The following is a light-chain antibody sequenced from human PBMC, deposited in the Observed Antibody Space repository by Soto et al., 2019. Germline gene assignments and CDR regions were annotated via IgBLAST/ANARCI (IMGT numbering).Light chain of an antibody. CDR2: KAS. J-gene: IGKJ1*01. V-gene: IGKV1-5*03. CDR1: QSISSW. Sequence: DIQMTQSPSTLSASVGDRVTITCRASQSISSWLAWYQQKPGKAPKLLIYKASNLESGVPSRFSGSGSGTEFTLTISSLQPDHFAIYYCQQYDTYTTFGQGTKVESK. CDR3: QQYDTYTT.